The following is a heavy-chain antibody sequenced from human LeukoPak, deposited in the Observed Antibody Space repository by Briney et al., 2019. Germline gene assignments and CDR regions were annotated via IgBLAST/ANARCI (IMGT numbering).Heavy chain of an antibody. CDR3: VSESGGLAGSGSYFDY. CDR1: GFTFSNAW. D-gene: IGHD3-10*01. V-gene: IGHV3-21*01. Sequence: GGSLRLSCAASGFTFSNAWMSWVRQAPGKGLEWVSSISSSNTYIYYADSLKGRFTISRDNAKNSLYLQMNSLRAEDTAVYYCVSESGGLAGSGSYFDYWGQGTLVTVSP. J-gene: IGHJ4*02. CDR2: ISSSNTYI.